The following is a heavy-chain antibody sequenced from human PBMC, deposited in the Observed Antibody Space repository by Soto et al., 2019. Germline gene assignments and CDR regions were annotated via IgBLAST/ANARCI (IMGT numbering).Heavy chain of an antibody. D-gene: IGHD5-12*01. CDR1: GGSISSYY. Sequence: SETLSLTCTVSGGSISSYYWSWIRQPPGKGLERIGYIYYRGSTNYNPSLKSRVTISVDTSKNQFSLKLSSVTAADTAVYYCARSLRAPAFDIWGQGTMVTVSS. CDR3: ARSLRAPAFDI. J-gene: IGHJ3*02. CDR2: IYYRGST. V-gene: IGHV4-59*01.